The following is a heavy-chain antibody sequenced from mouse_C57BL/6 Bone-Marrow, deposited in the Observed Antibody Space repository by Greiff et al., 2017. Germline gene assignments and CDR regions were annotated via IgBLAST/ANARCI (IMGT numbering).Heavy chain of an antibody. V-gene: IGHV5-6*01. CDR3: ARHLSLDLYYAMDY. J-gene: IGHJ4*01. Sequence: EVKVVESGGDLVKPGGSLKLSCAASGFTFRSYGMSWVRQTPDKRLEWVATISSGGSYTYYPDSVKGRFTISRDNAKNTLYLQMSSLKSEDTAMYYCARHLSLDLYYAMDYWGQGTSVTVSS. CDR2: ISSGGSYT. CDR1: GFTFRSYG.